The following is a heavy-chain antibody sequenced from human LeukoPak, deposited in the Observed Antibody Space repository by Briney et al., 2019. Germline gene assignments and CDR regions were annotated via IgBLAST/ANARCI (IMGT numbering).Heavy chain of an antibody. CDR1: GYSFTSYW. Sequence: GESLQISCKGSGYSFTSYWIGWVRQMPGKGLEWMGILYPGDSETRYSPSFQGQVTISVDKSISTAYLQWSSLKASDTAMYYCARQGYDSSGYYVHDYWGQGTLVTVSS. V-gene: IGHV5-51*01. D-gene: IGHD3-22*01. J-gene: IGHJ4*02. CDR3: ARQGYDSSGYYVHDY. CDR2: LYPGDSET.